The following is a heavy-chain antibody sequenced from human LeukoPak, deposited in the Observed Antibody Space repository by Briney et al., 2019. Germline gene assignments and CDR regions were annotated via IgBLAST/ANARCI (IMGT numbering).Heavy chain of an antibody. V-gene: IGHV4-34*01. CDR3: ARGGWVTTVTVWYFDL. CDR2: INHSGST. J-gene: IGHJ2*01. Sequence: PSETLSLTCAVYGGSFSGYYWSWIRQPPGKGLEWMGEINHSGSTNYNPSLKSRVTISVDTSKNQFSLKLSSVTAADTAVYYCARGGWVTTVTVWYFDLWGRGTLVTVSS. CDR1: GGSFSGYY. D-gene: IGHD4-17*01.